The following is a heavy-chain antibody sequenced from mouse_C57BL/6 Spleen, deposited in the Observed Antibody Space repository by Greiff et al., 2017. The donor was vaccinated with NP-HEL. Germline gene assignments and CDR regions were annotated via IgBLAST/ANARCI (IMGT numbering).Heavy chain of an antibody. J-gene: IGHJ4*01. Sequence: VQLQQPGAELVKPGASVKLSCKASGYTFTSYWMQWVKQRPGQGLEWIGEIDPSDSYTNYNQKFKGKATLTVDTASSTAYMQLSSLKSEDSAVYYCARNPTTSVVAYYAMDYWGQGTSVTVSS. V-gene: IGHV1-50*01. CDR1: GYTFTSYW. CDR2: IDPSDSYT. D-gene: IGHD1-1*01. CDR3: ARNPTTSVVAYYAMDY.